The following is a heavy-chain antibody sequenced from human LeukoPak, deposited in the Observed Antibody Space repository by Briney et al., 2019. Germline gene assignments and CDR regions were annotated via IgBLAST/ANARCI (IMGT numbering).Heavy chain of an antibody. Sequence: SETLSLTCTVSGGSISGSYWSWIRQPPGKGLEWIAYMYNSGSTNYNPYLKSRVTISIDTSKNQFSLKLSSVTAADTAVYYCARGLLWFGELSAFDIWGQGTMVTVSS. D-gene: IGHD3-10*01. CDR3: ARGLLWFGELSAFDI. V-gene: IGHV4-59*01. J-gene: IGHJ3*02. CDR2: MYNSGST. CDR1: GGSISGSY.